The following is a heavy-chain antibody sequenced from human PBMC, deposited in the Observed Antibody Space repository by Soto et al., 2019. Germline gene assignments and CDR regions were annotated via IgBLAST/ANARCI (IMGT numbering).Heavy chain of an antibody. Sequence: QLQLQESGPGLVKPSETLSLTCTLSGDSIRGSNFYWAWIRQPPGQELEWVGTVYYSGSTYYHPSIKSRVTLSVDPSKNQFALRLSSVTASDTGTYFCARHGGTTPFDFWGQGIQVAVSS. CDR2: VYYSGST. V-gene: IGHV4-39*01. D-gene: IGHD4-17*01. CDR3: ARHGGTTPFDF. J-gene: IGHJ4*02. CDR1: GDSIRGSNFY.